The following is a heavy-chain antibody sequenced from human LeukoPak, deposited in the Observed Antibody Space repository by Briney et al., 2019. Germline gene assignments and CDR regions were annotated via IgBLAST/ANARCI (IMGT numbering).Heavy chain of an antibody. CDR3: AKDGYYDSSGYYHPPDY. D-gene: IGHD3-22*01. CDR2: ISGDGGST. J-gene: IGHJ4*02. Sequence: GGSLRLSCAASGFTFDDYAMHWVRQAPGKGLEWVSLISGDGGSTYYADSVKGRFTISRDNSKNSLYLQMNSLRTEDTALYYCAKDGYYDSSGYYHPPDYWGQGTLVTVSS. V-gene: IGHV3-43*02. CDR1: GFTFDDYA.